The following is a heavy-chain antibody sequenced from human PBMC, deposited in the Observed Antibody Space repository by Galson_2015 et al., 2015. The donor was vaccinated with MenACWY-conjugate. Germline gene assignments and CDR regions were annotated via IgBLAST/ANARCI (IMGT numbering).Heavy chain of an antibody. J-gene: IGHJ4*02. CDR3: ARDFCYGGYDY. Sequence: SLRLSCAVSGSTFRDLWMTWVRLAPGKGPEWVADISPDGSGENYLDSVRGRLTISRDNAQNLLFLHINNVRVEDTAVYYCARDFCYGGYDYWGQGTLVTVSS. CDR1: GSTFRDLW. CDR2: ISPDGSGE. V-gene: IGHV3-7*03. D-gene: IGHD4-17*01.